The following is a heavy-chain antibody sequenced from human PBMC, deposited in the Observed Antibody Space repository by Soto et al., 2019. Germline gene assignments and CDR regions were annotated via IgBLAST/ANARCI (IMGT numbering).Heavy chain of an antibody. Sequence: QVQLQESGPGLVKPSETLSLTCTVSGGTISRYYWSWSRQPPGKGREWIGYMYNTGSTVYNPSFKSRVTVSVDTSKNQFARKLNSVAAADTAVYYCARDLWGYCGTDCYPLDVWGKGTTVTVSS. J-gene: IGHJ6*04. V-gene: IGHV4-59*01. CDR2: MYNTGST. CDR3: ARDLWGYCGTDCYPLDV. CDR1: GGTISRYY. D-gene: IGHD2-21*02.